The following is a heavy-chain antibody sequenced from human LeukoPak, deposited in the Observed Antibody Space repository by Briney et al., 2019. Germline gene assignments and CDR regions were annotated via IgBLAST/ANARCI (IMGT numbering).Heavy chain of an antibody. D-gene: IGHD1-14*01. J-gene: IGHJ4*02. CDR3: ARDLDSGGTTFRALNY. V-gene: IGHV1-18*04. CDR2: ISPYNGNT. Sequence: GASVKVSCKASGYTFTGYGIIWVRQAPGQGLEWMGWISPYNGNTNYAQKFQGGVTMTTDTSTTTTYMELRSLRSDDTAVYYCARDLDSGGTTFRALNYWGQGTLVTVSS. CDR1: GYTFTGYG.